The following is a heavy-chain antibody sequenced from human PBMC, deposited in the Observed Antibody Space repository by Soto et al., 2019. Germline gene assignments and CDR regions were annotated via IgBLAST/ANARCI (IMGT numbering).Heavy chain of an antibody. J-gene: IGHJ1*01. Sequence: VQLVESGGGVVQPGTSLRVSCVGSGFTFRSYVIHWVRQAPGKGLEWVALTSYDGSDKYYGDSVRGRFTISRDNSRNTVDIQMDSLRLEDTALYYCARWGTTGGLDVWGQGTLVSVSS. D-gene: IGHD3-16*01. CDR3: ARWGTTGGLDV. CDR1: GFTFRSYV. CDR2: TSYDGSDK. V-gene: IGHV3-30*19.